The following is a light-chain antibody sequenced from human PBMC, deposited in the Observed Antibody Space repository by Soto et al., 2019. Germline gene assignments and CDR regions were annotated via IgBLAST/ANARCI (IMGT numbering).Light chain of an antibody. J-gene: IGKJ3*01. Sequence: DIQITHSPTSLSASVGDRVTITCRASQGIRNFVAWYQQKPGKPPKLLIYAASTLQSGVPSRFSGSGSGTDFTLTINSLQPEDVATYSCQKYSSVPVFGPGTKVEI. CDR3: QKYSSVPV. CDR2: AAS. V-gene: IGKV1-27*01. CDR1: QGIRNF.